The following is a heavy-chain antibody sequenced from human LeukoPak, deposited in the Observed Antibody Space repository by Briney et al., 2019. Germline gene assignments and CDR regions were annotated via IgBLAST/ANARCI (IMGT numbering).Heavy chain of an antibody. Sequence: SETLSLTCTVSGDTISTSNHNWGWIRQPPGKGLEWIASIDYSGTTYHNPAHKSRLTISRDTSRRQLSLKLTSVTAADTAVYYCVRGMRLWGQGILVTVSS. CDR1: GDTISTSNHN. CDR2: IDYSGTT. J-gene: IGHJ4*02. CDR3: VRGMRL. D-gene: IGHD3-16*01. V-gene: IGHV4-39*07.